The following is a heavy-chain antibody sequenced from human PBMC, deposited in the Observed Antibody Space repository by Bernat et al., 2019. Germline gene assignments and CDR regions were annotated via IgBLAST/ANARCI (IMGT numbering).Heavy chain of an antibody. Sequence: EVQLVESGGGLIKPGGSLRLSCAASGFTFSKTWMSWVRQASGKGLEWVGRIKSKSNGATTDYAAPVKGRFTISRDDSKNTLHLQMNSLKTDDTAVYYCTTVDDFWGAYRTTAGYWGQGTLVTVSS. CDR3: TTVDDFWGAYRTTAGY. J-gene: IGHJ4*02. CDR2: IKSKSNGATT. CDR1: GFTFSKTW. V-gene: IGHV3-15*01. D-gene: IGHD3-3*01.